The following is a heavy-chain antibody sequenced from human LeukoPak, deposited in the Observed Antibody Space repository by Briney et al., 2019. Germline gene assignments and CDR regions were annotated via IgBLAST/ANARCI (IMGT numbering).Heavy chain of an antibody. J-gene: IGHJ4*02. CDR1: GGTFSSYA. CDR2: IIPIFGTA. D-gene: IGHD6-19*01. Sequence: SVKVSCKASGGTFSSYAISWVRQAPGQGLEWMGGIIPIFGTANYAQKFQGRVTITTDESTSTAYMELSSLRSEDTAVYYCASIGYSSGWPFAGFDYWGQGTLATVSS. CDR3: ASIGYSSGWPFAGFDY. V-gene: IGHV1-69*05.